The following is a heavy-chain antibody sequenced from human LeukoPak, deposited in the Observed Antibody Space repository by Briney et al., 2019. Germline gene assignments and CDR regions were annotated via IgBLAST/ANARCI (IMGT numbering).Heavy chain of an antibody. CDR1: GLTFSSYA. CDR2: ISGDGSGT. V-gene: IGHV3-23*01. D-gene: IGHD1-14*01. Sequence: GGSLRLSCAASGLTFSSYAISWVRQAPGKGLEWVSAISGDGSGTYYTDSVKGRFTISRHNSKNTLLLQMISLRVEDTAVYYCAKGGISSVYHAFDIWGQGTMVTVSS. CDR3: AKGGISSVYHAFDI. J-gene: IGHJ3*02.